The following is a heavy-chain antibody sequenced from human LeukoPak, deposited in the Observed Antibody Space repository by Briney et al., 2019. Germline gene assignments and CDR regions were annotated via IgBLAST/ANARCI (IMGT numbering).Heavy chain of an antibody. J-gene: IGHJ4*02. D-gene: IGHD2-15*01. CDR3: ARGYCSGGSCYPDYYFDY. Sequence: SVKVSCKTSGDIVSNYAISWVRQGPGQGLEWMGRITPMLGRTTYAQKFQGRITIATDESTSTAYMELSSLRSEDTAVYYCARGYCSGGSCYPDYYFDYWGQGTLVTVSS. CDR2: ITPMLGRT. CDR1: GDIVSNYA. V-gene: IGHV1-69*11.